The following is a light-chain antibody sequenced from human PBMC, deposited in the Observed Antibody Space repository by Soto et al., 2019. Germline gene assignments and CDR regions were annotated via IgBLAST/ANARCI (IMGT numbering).Light chain of an antibody. CDR1: QSVSSNY. Sequence: EIVLTQSPGTLSLSPGERATLSCRASQSVSSNYLAWYQLKPGQAPRLLIYGASNRATDIPDRFSGSGSGTDFTLTITRLEAEDFAVYYCQQYDSTRPTFGQGTKVEIK. J-gene: IGKJ1*01. CDR2: GAS. CDR3: QQYDSTRPT. V-gene: IGKV3-20*01.